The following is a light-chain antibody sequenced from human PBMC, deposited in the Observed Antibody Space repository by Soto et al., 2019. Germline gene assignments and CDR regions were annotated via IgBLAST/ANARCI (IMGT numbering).Light chain of an antibody. CDR1: QSVNSN. J-gene: IGKJ1*01. CDR3: QHYNNWPWT. CDR2: GTS. Sequence: ETVMTQSPATLSVSPGERATLSCSASQSVNSNLDWYQQKLGPAPRVLIYGTSTRATRITARFSGSGSGTEFILTIISLQYEDFAVYYCQHYNNWPWTFGQGTKVDIK. V-gene: IGKV3-15*01.